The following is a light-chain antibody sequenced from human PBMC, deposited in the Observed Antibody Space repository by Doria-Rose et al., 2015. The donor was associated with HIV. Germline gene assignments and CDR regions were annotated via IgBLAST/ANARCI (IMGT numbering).Light chain of an antibody. CDR3: QQYCDTPS. Sequence: TQSPESLGMSLGERATLNCKSNQSLLYTSKNYLAWYQQKPGQPRKLLIYWASTRQSGVPARFSGSGSGTDFTLTISSLEAEDVAVYYCQQYCDTPSFGPGTTVDIK. V-gene: IGKV4-1*01. CDR1: QSLLYTSKNY. CDR2: WAS. J-gene: IGKJ3*01.